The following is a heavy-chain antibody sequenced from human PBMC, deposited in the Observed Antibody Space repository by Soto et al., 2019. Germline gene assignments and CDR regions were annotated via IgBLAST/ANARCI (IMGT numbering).Heavy chain of an antibody. Sequence: ASVKVSCKASGDTFSFYTINWVRQAPGLGLEWMGRVNPILSMSNYAQKLQGRATMTTDTSTSTAYMEVRSLRFDDTAVYYCARGGTPIDYWGQGTLVTVSS. V-gene: IGHV1-18*01. CDR3: ARGGTPIDY. D-gene: IGHD3-16*01. CDR1: GDTFSFYT. J-gene: IGHJ4*02. CDR2: VNPILSMS.